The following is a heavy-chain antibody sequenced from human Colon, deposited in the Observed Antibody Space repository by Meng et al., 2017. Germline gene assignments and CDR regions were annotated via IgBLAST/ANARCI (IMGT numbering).Heavy chain of an antibody. CDR1: GGSITSYH. Sequence: SETLSLTCAVSGGSITSYHWTWIRQAAGNDLEWIGRIYSGGTTHYNPSLKSRATISLDTSKNQLSLKLSSVTAADTAVYYCARYYDSRDTNWLDPWGQGTLVTVSS. J-gene: IGHJ5*02. D-gene: IGHD3-22*01. CDR3: ARYYDSRDTNWLDP. CDR2: IYSGGTT. V-gene: IGHV4-59*10.